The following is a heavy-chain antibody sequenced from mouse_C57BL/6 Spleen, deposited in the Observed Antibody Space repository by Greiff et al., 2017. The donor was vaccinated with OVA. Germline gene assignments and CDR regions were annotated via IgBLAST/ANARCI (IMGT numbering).Heavy chain of an antibody. D-gene: IGHD3-3*01. Sequence: QVQLQQPGAELVRPGSSVKLSCKASGYTFTSYWMHWVQQRPIQGLEWIGNIDPSDSGTNYNQKFKDKATLTVDKSSSTAYMQLSSLTSEDSAVYYCARRRDGGFAYWGQGTLVTVSA. CDR1: GYTFTSYW. CDR3: ARRRDGGFAY. CDR2: IDPSDSGT. J-gene: IGHJ3*01. V-gene: IGHV1-52*01.